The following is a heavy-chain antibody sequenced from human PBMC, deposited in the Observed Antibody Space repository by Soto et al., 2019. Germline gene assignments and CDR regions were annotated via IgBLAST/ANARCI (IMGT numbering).Heavy chain of an antibody. D-gene: IGHD3-10*01. CDR3: ARGFPNYYYGMDV. CDR1: GFTVSSNY. J-gene: IGHJ6*02. Sequence: EVQLVESGGGLIQPGGSLRLSCAASGFTVSSNYMSWVRQAPGKGLEWVSVIYSGGSTYYADSVKGRFTISRDNSKNTLYLQMNSLSAEDTAVYYCARGFPNYYYGMDVWGQGTTVTFSS. V-gene: IGHV3-53*01. CDR2: IYSGGST.